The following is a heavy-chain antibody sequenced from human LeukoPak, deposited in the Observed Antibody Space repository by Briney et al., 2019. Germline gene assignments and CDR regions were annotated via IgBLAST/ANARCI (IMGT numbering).Heavy chain of an antibody. CDR2: ISSSSSYI. V-gene: IGHV3-21*01. J-gene: IGHJ4*02. Sequence: GGSLRLSCAASGFTFSSYSMNWVRQAPGKGLEWVSSISSSSSYIYYADSVKGRFTISRDNAKNSLYLQMNSLRAEDTAVYYCARDRQVDGYLAADYWGQGTLVTVSS. CDR3: ARDRQVDGYLAADY. D-gene: IGHD3-22*01. CDR1: GFTFSSYS.